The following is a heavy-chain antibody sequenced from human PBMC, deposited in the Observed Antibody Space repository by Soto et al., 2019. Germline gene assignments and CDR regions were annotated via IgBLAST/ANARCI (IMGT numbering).Heavy chain of an antibody. CDR3: ARGAVAGTFLSYYYYYYGMDV. CDR1: GYTFTSYG. D-gene: IGHD6-19*01. J-gene: IGHJ6*02. CDR2: ISAYNGNT. Sequence: QVQLVQSGAEVKKPGASVKVSCKASGYTFTSYGISWVRQAPGQGLEWMGWISAYNGNTNYAQTLQGRVTMTTDTSTSTAYMELRSLRSDDTAVYYCARGAVAGTFLSYYYYYYGMDVWGQGTTVTVSS. V-gene: IGHV1-18*01.